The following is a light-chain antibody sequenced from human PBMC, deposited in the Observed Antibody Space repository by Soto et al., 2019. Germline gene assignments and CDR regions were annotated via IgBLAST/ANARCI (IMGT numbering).Light chain of an antibody. CDR1: QSVRSN. V-gene: IGKV3-15*01. CDR3: QQYNTWPPRT. Sequence: EIVMTQSPATLSVSPGDRATLSCRANQSVRSNLAWYHQRPGQAPRLLIYGASTSAAGVPARFSGSGSGTEFTLTISSLQSEDFAVYYCQQYNTWPPRTFGQGTKVEFK. CDR2: GAS. J-gene: IGKJ1*01.